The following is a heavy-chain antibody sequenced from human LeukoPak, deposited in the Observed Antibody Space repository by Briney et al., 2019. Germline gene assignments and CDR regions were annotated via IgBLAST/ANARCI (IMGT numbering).Heavy chain of an antibody. CDR3: ARQPPVSGYYYYYMDV. D-gene: IGHD5/OR15-5a*01. V-gene: IGHV4-59*01. CDR1: GGSISSYY. CDR2: IYYSGST. Sequence: SETLSLTCTVSGGSISSYYWSWIWQPPGKGLEWIGYIYYSGSTNYNPSLKSRVTISVDTSKNQFSLKLSSVTAADTAVYYCARQPPVSGYYYYYMDVWGKGTTVTVSS. J-gene: IGHJ6*03.